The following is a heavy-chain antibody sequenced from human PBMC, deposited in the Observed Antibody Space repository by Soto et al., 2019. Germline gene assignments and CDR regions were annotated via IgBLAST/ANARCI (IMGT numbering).Heavy chain of an antibody. D-gene: IGHD4-4*01. CDR2: IHPIDSDI. V-gene: IGHV5-51*01. J-gene: IGHJ6*02. CDR3: ARPAQFYSYDCGMDF. CDR1: GYSWTTYW. Sequence: GESLTISCKASGYSWTTYWIAWGRRMPGKALEWMGLIHPIDSDIRYSPSVQGQVTIVANTSISRAYRQWSSLKASDPAMYDCARPAQFYSYDCGMDFWGQG.